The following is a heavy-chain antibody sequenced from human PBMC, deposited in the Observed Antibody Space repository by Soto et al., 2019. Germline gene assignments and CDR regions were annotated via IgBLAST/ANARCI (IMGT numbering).Heavy chain of an antibody. CDR3: AREPLVAGTGGGFDY. CDR2: INAGNGNT. V-gene: IGHV1-3*01. Sequence: QVQLVQSGAEVKKPGASVKVSCKASGYTFTSYAMHWVRQAPGQRLEWMGWINAGNGNTKYSQKFQGRVTITRDTSASTAYLELSSLRSEDTAVYYCAREPLVAGTGGGFDYWGQGTLVTVSS. CDR1: GYTFTSYA. J-gene: IGHJ4*02. D-gene: IGHD6-19*01.